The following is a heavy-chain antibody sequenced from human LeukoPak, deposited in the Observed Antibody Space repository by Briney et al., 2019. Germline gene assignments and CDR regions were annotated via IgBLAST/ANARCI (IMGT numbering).Heavy chain of an antibody. CDR1: GGTFSSYA. J-gene: IGHJ6*03. D-gene: IGHD6-19*01. V-gene: IGHV1-69*01. Sequence: SVKVSCKASGGTFSSYAISWVRQAPGQGLERMGGIIPIFGTANYAQKFQGRVTITADESTSTAYMELSSLRSEDTAVYYCATDLYSSGWYDPENYYYYMDVWGKGTTVTVSS. CDR2: IIPIFGTA. CDR3: ATDLYSSGWYDPENYYYYMDV.